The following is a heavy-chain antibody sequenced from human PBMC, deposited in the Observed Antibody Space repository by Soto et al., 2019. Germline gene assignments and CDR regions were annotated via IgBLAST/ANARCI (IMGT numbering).Heavy chain of an antibody. CDR1: GFTFSSYG. J-gene: IGHJ4*02. V-gene: IGHV3-30*18. CDR2: ISYDGSNK. Sequence: QVQLVESGGGVVQPGRSLRLSCAASGFTFSSYGMHWVRQAPGKGLEWVAVISYDGSNKYYADSVKGRFTISRDNSKNTLYLQMNSLRAEDTAVYYCAKDLPRYDSSGYGWGQGTLVTVSS. D-gene: IGHD3-22*01. CDR3: AKDLPRYDSSGYG.